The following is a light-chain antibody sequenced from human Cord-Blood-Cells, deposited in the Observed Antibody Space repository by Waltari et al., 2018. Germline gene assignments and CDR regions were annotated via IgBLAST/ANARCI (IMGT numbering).Light chain of an antibody. CDR3: SSYTSSSTWV. J-gene: IGLJ3*02. CDR2: DVS. CDR1: SSDVGGYNY. V-gene: IGLV2-14*03. Sequence: QSALTQPASVSGSPGQSLTISCTGTSSDVGGYNYAFWYQRHPGKAPKLMIYDVSNRPSVVSNRFSVSKSGNTATLTISGLQAEDEADYYCSSYTSSSTWVFGGGTKLTVL.